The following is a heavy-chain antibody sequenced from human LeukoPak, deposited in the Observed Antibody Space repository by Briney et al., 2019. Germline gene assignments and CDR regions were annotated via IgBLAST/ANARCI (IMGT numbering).Heavy chain of an antibody. CDR3: ARGDSSSWYSGLY. CDR2: IIPILGIA. CDR1: GGTFSSYA. V-gene: IGHV1-69*04. J-gene: IGHJ4*02. Sequence: ASVKVSCKASGGTFSSYAISWVRQAPGQGLEWMGRIIPILGIANYAQRFQGRVTITADKSTSTAYMELSSLRSEDTAVYYCARGDSSSWYSGLYWGQGTLVTVSS. D-gene: IGHD6-13*01.